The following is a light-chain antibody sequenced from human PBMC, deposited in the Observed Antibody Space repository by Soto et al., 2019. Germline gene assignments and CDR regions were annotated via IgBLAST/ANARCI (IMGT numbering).Light chain of an antibody. CDR3: AAWDDSLNGYV. J-gene: IGLJ1*01. CDR1: TSNIGCNS. Sequence: QSVLTQPPSASGTPGQRVTISCSGSTSNIGCNSVNWYQQLPGTAPKLRIYSNSQRPSGVPDRFSGSKSGTSASLAISGLQSEDEADYYCAAWDDSLNGYVFGAGTKVTVL. V-gene: IGLV1-44*01. CDR2: SNS.